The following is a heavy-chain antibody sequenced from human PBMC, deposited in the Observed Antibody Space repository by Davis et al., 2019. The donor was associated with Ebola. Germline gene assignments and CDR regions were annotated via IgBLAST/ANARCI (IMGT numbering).Heavy chain of an antibody. CDR2: INPNSGGT. Sequence: ASVKVSCKASGYTFTGYYMHWVRQAPGQGLEWMGRINPNSGGTNYAQKLQGRVTMTTDTSTSTAYMELRSLRSDDTAVYYCARQRWELSSGLSAFDIWGQGTMVTVSS. J-gene: IGHJ3*02. D-gene: IGHD1-26*01. CDR3: ARQRWELSSGLSAFDI. V-gene: IGHV1-2*06. CDR1: GYTFTGYY.